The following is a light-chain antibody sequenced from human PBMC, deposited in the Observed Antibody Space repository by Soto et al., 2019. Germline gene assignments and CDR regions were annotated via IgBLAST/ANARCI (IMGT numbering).Light chain of an antibody. CDR3: QQYYGTPRT. V-gene: IGKV4-1*01. CDR2: WAS. Sequence: DIVMTQSPDSLSVSLGERATINCKSSQTVLYSSNNKNHLAWYQQRPGQPPKLLFSWASTRESGVPDRFSASGAGTDFTLSMGSLQAEDVTVYYCQQYYGTPRTFSQGTKV. J-gene: IGKJ1*01. CDR1: QTVLYSSNNKNH.